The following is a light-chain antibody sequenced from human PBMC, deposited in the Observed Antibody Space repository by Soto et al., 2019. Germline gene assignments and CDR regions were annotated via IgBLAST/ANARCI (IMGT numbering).Light chain of an antibody. CDR3: QSYDSSLSGYV. Sequence: QSVLTQPPSVSGAPGQRVTISCTGSSSNTGAGYDVHWYQQLPGTAPKLLIYGNSNRPSGVPDRFSGSKSGTSASPAITGLQAEDEADYYCQSYDSSLSGYVFGTGTKV. CDR1: SSNTGAGYD. J-gene: IGLJ1*01. CDR2: GNS. V-gene: IGLV1-40*01.